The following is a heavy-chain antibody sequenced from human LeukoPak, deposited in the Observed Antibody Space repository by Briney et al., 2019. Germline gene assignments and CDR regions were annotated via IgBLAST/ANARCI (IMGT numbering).Heavy chain of an antibody. CDR2: IYYSGST. CDR3: GRALTPKLEWSPFDY. J-gene: IGHJ4*02. CDR1: GGSISSYY. D-gene: IGHD3-3*01. Sequence: SETLSLTCTVSGGSISSYYWSWIRQPPGKGLEWIGYIYYSGSTNYNPSLKSRVTISVDASKNQFSLKLSSVTAADTAVYYCGRALTPKLEWSPFDYWGQGTLVTVSS. V-gene: IGHV4-59*01.